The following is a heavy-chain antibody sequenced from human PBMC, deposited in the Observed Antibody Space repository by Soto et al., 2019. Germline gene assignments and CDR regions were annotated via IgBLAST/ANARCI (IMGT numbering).Heavy chain of an antibody. CDR3: AMNDSSGYYQSYVAFDI. J-gene: IGHJ3*02. V-gene: IGHV1-69*12. CDR1: GGTFSSYA. CDR2: IIPIFGTA. Sequence: QVQLVQSGAEVKKPGSSVKVSCKASGGTFSSYAISWVRQAPGQGLEWMGGIIPIFGTANYPQKFQGRVTITADESTSTDYMELGSLRSEDTAVYYCAMNDSSGYYQSYVAFDIWGQGTMVTVSS. D-gene: IGHD3-22*01.